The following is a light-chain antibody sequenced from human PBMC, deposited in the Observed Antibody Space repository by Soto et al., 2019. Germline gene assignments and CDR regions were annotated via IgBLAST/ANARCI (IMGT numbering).Light chain of an antibody. V-gene: IGKV1-9*01. Sequence: DIQLTQSPYFLSASVGDSVTITCRASQGLNNYVAWYQQKPGKAPNLLIYAVSILQSGVPSRFSGSGSGTEFTLTISSLQPEDFATYYCQHLVAYPITFGQGTRLEI. CDR3: QHLVAYPIT. CDR1: QGLNNY. CDR2: AVS. J-gene: IGKJ5*01.